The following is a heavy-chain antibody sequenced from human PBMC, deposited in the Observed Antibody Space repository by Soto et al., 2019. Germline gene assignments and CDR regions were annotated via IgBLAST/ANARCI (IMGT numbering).Heavy chain of an antibody. CDR2: IIPIFGTA. Sequence: SVKVSCKASGGTFSSYAISWVRQAPGQGLEWMGGIIPIFGTANYAQKFQGRVTITADESTSTAYMELSSLRSEDTAVYYCARGPYYYDSSGYSVVDYWGQGTLVTVSS. CDR3: ARGPYYYDSSGYSVVDY. J-gene: IGHJ4*02. D-gene: IGHD3-22*01. CDR1: GGTFSSYA. V-gene: IGHV1-69*13.